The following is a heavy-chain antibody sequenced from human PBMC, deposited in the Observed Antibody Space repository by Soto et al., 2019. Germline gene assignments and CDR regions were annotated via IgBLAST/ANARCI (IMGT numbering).Heavy chain of an antibody. Sequence: PSETLSLTCTVSGGSISSSPYYWGWIRQPPGKGLEWIGSIYYSGSIYYNSSLKSRVTISVDTSNNQFSLKLSSVTAADTAVYYCARQADSGYYPRDHWGQGPLVTVS. V-gene: IGHV4-39*01. D-gene: IGHD3-22*01. J-gene: IGHJ4*02. CDR3: ARQADSGYYPRDH. CDR1: GGSISSSPYY. CDR2: IYYSGSI.